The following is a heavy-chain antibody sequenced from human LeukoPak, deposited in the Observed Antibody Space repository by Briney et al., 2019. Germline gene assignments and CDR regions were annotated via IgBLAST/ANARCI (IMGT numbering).Heavy chain of an antibody. J-gene: IGHJ4*02. CDR3: ARSWRGGPFDY. D-gene: IGHD4-23*01. CDR1: GFTVSSNY. CDR2: IYSGGST. V-gene: IGHV3-66*01. Sequence: GGSLRLSCAAPGFTVSSNYMSWVRQAPGKGLEWVSVIYSGGSTYYADSVKGRFTISRDNSKNTLYLQMNSLRAEDTAVYYCARSWRGGPFDYWGQGTLVTVSS.